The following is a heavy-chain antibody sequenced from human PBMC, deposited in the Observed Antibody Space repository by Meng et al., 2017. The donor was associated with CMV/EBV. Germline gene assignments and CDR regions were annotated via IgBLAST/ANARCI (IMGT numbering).Heavy chain of an antibody. Sequence: QLQLQVSGPGLVKPSETLSLTCTVSGGSISSSSYYWGWIRQPPGKGLEWIGSIYYSGSTYYNPSLKSRVTISVDTSKNQFSLKLSSVTAADTAVYYCARGGIAAAGLHWGQGTLVTVSS. CDR2: IYYSGST. D-gene: IGHD6-13*01. CDR1: GGSISSSSYY. V-gene: IGHV4-39*07. J-gene: IGHJ4*02. CDR3: ARGGIAAAGLH.